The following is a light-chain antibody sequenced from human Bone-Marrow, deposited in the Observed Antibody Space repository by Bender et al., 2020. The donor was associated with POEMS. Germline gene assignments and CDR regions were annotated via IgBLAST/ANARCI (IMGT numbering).Light chain of an antibody. J-gene: IGLJ1*01. CDR2: DVS. CDR1: SSDVGSYNR. V-gene: IGLV2-18*02. Sequence: QSALTQPRSVSGSPGQSVTISCTGTSSDVGSYNRVSWYQQPPGTAPKLIIYDVSNRPSGVSNRFSGSKSGNTASLTISGLQAEDEADYYCSSYTISSTLYVFGTGTKVTVL. CDR3: SSYTISSTLYV.